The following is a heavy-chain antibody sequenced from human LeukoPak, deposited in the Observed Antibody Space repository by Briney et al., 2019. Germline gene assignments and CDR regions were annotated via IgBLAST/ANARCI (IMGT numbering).Heavy chain of an antibody. D-gene: IGHD6-13*01. CDR2: AHYTGDT. V-gene: IGHV4-39*07. CDR1: GGSIISDSYY. Sequence: PSETLSLTCSVSGGSIISDSYYWAWIRQPPGKGLEWIGSAHYTGDTYYNPSLKSRVTISVDTSKSQFSLKLTSVTAADTAVYFCARDSIAAADFDYWGQGTLVTVSS. J-gene: IGHJ4*02. CDR3: ARDSIAAADFDY.